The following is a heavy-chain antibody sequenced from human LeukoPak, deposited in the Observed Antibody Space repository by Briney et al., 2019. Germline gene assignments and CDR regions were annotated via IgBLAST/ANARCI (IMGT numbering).Heavy chain of an antibody. CDR3: ATSRTMIVVVTFDY. Sequence: SQTLSLTCTVSGGSISSSSYYWGWIRQPPGKGLEWIGSIYYSGSTYYNPSLKSPVTISVDTSKNQFSLKLSSVTAADTAVYYCATSRTMIVVVTFDYWGQGTLVTVSS. J-gene: IGHJ4*02. D-gene: IGHD3-22*01. V-gene: IGHV4-39*07. CDR2: IYYSGST. CDR1: GGSISSSSYY.